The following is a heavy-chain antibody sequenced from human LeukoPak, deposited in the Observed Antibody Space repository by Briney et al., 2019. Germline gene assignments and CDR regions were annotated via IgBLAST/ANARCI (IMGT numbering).Heavy chain of an antibody. Sequence: ASVKVSCKSSGYTFTSHAMNWVRQAPGQGLEWMGWINTNTGNPTYAQAFTGRFVFSLDTSVSTAYLQISSLKAEDTAVYYCARQGPGYGSSTSCYGVGYWGQGTLVTVSS. CDR2: INTNTGNP. D-gene: IGHD2-2*01. CDR1: GYTFTSHA. V-gene: IGHV7-4-1*02. CDR3: ARQGPGYGSSTSCYGVGY. J-gene: IGHJ4*02.